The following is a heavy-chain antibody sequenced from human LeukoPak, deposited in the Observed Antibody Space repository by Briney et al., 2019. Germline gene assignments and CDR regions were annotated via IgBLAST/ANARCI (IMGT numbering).Heavy chain of an antibody. CDR1: GFTFSSYG. J-gene: IGHJ4*02. CDR3: AKDHPAYSSSPDY. D-gene: IGHD6-6*01. Sequence: GGSLRLSCAASGFTFSSYGMHWVRQAPGKGLEWVAVIPYDGSNKYYADSVKGRFTISRDNSKNTLYLQMNSLRAEDTAVYYCAKDHPAYSSSPDYWGQGTLVTVSS. CDR2: IPYDGSNK. V-gene: IGHV3-30*18.